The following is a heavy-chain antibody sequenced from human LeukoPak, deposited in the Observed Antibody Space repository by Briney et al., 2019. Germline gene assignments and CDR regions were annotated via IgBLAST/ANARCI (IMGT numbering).Heavy chain of an antibody. Sequence: GASVKVSCKASGYTFTGYYMHWVRQAPGQGLEWMGWINPNSGGTNYAQKFQGRVTVTRDTSISTAYMELSRLRSDDTAVYYCARAGIVVVHYEDWEWFDPWGQGTLVTVSS. J-gene: IGHJ5*02. CDR1: GYTFTGYY. D-gene: IGHD2-2*01. CDR2: INPNSGGT. CDR3: ARAGIVVVHYEDWEWFDP. V-gene: IGHV1-2*02.